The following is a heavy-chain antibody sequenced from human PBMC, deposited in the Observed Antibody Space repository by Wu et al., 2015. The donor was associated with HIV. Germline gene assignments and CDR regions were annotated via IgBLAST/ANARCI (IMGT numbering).Heavy chain of an antibody. CDR2: IIPAFGTT. D-gene: IGHD4-23*01. Sequence: QVQLVQSGAEVKKPGSSVKVSCKASGDTFNIFAINWVRQAPGQGLEWMGGIIPAFGTTDYAGKFQGRVTISADDSTSTAYMELKRLTSEDTAVYYCVRPWQLRNGWPFFDYWGQGNPGHRLL. V-gene: IGHV1-69*12. CDR3: VRPWQLRNGWPFFDY. J-gene: IGHJ4*02. CDR1: GDTFNIFA.